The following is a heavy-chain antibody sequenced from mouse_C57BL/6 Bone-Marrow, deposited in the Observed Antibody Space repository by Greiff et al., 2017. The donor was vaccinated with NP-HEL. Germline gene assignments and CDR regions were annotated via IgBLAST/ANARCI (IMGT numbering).Heavy chain of an antibody. CDR3: ARGRQLRLRGVDY. V-gene: IGHV14-3*01. Sequence: EVQLVESVAELVRPGASVKLSCTASGFNIKNTYMHWVKQRPEQGLEWIGRIDPANGNTKYAPKFQGKATITADTSSNTAYLQLSSLTSEDTAIYYCARGRQLRLRGVDYWGQGTTLTVSS. D-gene: IGHD3-2*02. CDR2: IDPANGNT. CDR1: GFNIKNTY. J-gene: IGHJ2*01.